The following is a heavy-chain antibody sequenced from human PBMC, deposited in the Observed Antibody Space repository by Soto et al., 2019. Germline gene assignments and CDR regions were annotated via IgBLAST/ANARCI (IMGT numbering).Heavy chain of an antibody. CDR1: GYTFTSYD. V-gene: IGHV1-8*01. CDR2: MNPNSGNT. CDR3: AKSIRGLRGVPYYYCMDV. Sequence: QVQLVQSGAEVKKPGASVKVSCKASGYTFTSYDINWVRQATGQGLEWMGWMNPNSGNTGYAQKCQGRGTMTRNTSITTAYMELRSLRSEDTAVYYCAKSIRGLRGVPYYYCMDVWGQGTTVTVSS. D-gene: IGHD4-17*01. J-gene: IGHJ6*02.